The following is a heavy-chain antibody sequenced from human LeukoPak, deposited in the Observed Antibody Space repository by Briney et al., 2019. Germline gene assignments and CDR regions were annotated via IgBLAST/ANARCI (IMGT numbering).Heavy chain of an antibody. CDR2: INPSGGST. CDR3: ARDYEGGDC. D-gene: IGHD3-16*01. V-gene: IGHV1-46*01. J-gene: IGHJ4*02. Sequence: ASVKVSCKASGYTFTRYYMHWVRQAPGQGLEWMGIINPSGGSTRYAQKLQGRVTMTRSMSTSTVYMGLSSLRSEDTAVYYCARDYEGGDCWGQGTLVTVSS. CDR1: GYTFTRYY.